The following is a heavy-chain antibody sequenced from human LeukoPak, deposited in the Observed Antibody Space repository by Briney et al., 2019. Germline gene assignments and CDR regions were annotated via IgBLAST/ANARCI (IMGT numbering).Heavy chain of an antibody. Sequence: SETLSVTCTVSGGSISSSSYYWGWIRQPPGKGLECIGSIYYSGSTYYNPSLKSRVTISVDTSKNQFSLKLSSVTAADTAVYYCARPTKYYYDFDYWGQGTLVTVSS. D-gene: IGHD3-22*01. V-gene: IGHV4-39*01. CDR3: ARPTKYYYDFDY. CDR1: GGSISSSSYY. J-gene: IGHJ4*02. CDR2: IYYSGST.